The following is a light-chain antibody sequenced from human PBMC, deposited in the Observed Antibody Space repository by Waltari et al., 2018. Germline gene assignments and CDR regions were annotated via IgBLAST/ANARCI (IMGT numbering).Light chain of an antibody. CDR3: QQSRQWPRRT. CDR1: ESVGTD. CDR2: FGS. J-gene: IGKJ2*01. Sequence: EIVMTQSPLTMSVSPGEGATLSCTASESVGTDVAWYRHKPGQPPRLLIYFGSTRATGVPARISGSGSGTDFSLTISSLESEDFAFYYCQQSRQWPRRTFGQGTKLE. V-gene: IGKV3D-15*01.